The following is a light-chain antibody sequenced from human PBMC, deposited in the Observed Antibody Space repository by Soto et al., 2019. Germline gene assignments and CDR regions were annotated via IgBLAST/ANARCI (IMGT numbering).Light chain of an antibody. J-gene: IGKJ3*01. CDR3: QQYGSSPPFT. V-gene: IGKV3-20*01. Sequence: ENVLTQSPGTLSLSPGERATLSCRARQSVTSNYLAWYQQKPGQAPRLLISGASSRATGIPDRFSGSGSGTDFALTISRVEPEDFAVYYCQQYGSSPPFTFGPGTKVDIK. CDR2: GAS. CDR1: QSVTSNY.